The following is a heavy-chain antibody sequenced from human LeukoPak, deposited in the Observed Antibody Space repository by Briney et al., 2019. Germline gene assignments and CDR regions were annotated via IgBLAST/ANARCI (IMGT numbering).Heavy chain of an antibody. V-gene: IGHV3-11*04. CDR2: ISDGGRPL. Sequence: GGSLRLSCAASGFIFSDYYMSWIRQAPGKGLEWVSFISDGGRPLHYADSVKGRFTISRDNAKNSLYLQMNSLRAEDTAVYYCASSSSTPPGYWGQGTLVTVSS. CDR1: GFIFSDYY. CDR3: ASSSSTPPGY. J-gene: IGHJ4*02. D-gene: IGHD6-6*01.